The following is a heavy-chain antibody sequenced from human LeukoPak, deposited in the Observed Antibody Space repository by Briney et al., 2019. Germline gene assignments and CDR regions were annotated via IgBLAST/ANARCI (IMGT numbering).Heavy chain of an antibody. J-gene: IGHJ5*02. CDR1: GASISRGTYY. Sequence: SQTLSLTCTVSGASISRGTYYWSWIRQPAGKGLGWIGRIYTTGRTNYNPSLKSRVTISVDTSRNQFSLKLSSVTAADTAMYYCARAIDSSGYQYKGFDPWAREPWSPSPQ. CDR3: ARAIDSSGYQYKGFDP. CDR2: IYTTGRT. D-gene: IGHD3-22*01. V-gene: IGHV4-61*02.